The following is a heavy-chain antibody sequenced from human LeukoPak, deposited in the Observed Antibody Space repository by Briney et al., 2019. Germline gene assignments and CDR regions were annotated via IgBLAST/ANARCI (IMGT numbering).Heavy chain of an antibody. V-gene: IGHV4-34*01. CDR3: ARWDNWGSGPTGPFDD. CDR2: INHSGRS. CDR1: GVSFSGYY. J-gene: IGHJ4*02. Sequence: ASETLPLTCAVSGVSFSGYYWSWIRQPPGKGLEWIGEINHSGRSNYNPSLKSRVTISVDASKNHLSLKLYSVTAADTAVYYCARWDNWGSGPTGPFDDWGQGTLVTVSS. D-gene: IGHD7-27*01.